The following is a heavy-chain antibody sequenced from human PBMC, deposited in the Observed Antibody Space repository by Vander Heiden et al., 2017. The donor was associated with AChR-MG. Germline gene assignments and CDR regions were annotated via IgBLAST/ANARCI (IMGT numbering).Heavy chain of an antibody. CDR3: ARWDPRTVTFDY. V-gene: IGHV4-4*02. J-gene: IGHJ4*02. CDR2: IYHSGST. D-gene: IGHD4-17*01. Sequence: QVQLQESGPGLVKPSGTLSLTCAVSGGSITTGNWWSWVRQPPDKGLEWIGEIYHSGSTNYKPSLKSRVTISVDKSKSVFSLKLSSVTAADTAIYYCARWDPRTVTFDYWGQGTLVTVSS. CDR1: GGSITTGNW.